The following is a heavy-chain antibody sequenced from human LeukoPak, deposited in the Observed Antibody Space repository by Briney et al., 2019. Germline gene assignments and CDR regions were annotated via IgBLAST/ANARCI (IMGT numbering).Heavy chain of an antibody. J-gene: IGHJ3*02. Sequence: SGTLSLTCTVSGVSISSYYWSWIRQPPGKGLEWIGYIYYSGSTNYNPSLKSRVSTSVDTSKNQLSLKLSSVTAADTAVYYCARVRFLEWLPDAFDIWGQGTMVTVSS. CDR2: IYYSGST. V-gene: IGHV4-59*01. D-gene: IGHD3-3*01. CDR3: ARVRFLEWLPDAFDI. CDR1: GVSISSYY.